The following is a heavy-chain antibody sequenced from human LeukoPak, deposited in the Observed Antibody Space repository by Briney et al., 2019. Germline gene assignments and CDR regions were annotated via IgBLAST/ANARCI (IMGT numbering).Heavy chain of an antibody. J-gene: IGHJ4*02. CDR1: GFTFSSYD. D-gene: IGHD1-26*01. V-gene: IGHV3-13*01. CDR3: ARVSWTSGSLTFDY. Sequence: GGSLRLSCAASGFTFSSYDMHWVRQATGKGLEWVSAIGTAGDTYYPGSVKGRFTISRENAKNSLYLQMNSPRAGDTAVYYCARVSWTSGSLTFDYWGQGTLVTVSS. CDR2: IGTAGDT.